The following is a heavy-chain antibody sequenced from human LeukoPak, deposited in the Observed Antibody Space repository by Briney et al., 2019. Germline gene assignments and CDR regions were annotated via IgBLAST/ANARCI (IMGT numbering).Heavy chain of an antibody. CDR1: GFIFDDYA. J-gene: IGHJ3*02. CDR2: ISGSGGST. CDR3: AKDHYDILTGYFDAFDI. Sequence: GGSLRLSCAVSGFIFDDYAMHWVRQAPGKGLEWVSGISGSGGSTYYADSVKGRFTISRDNSKNTLYLQMNSLRAEDTAVYYCAKDHYDILTGYFDAFDIWGQGTMVTVSS. V-gene: IGHV3-23*01. D-gene: IGHD3-9*01.